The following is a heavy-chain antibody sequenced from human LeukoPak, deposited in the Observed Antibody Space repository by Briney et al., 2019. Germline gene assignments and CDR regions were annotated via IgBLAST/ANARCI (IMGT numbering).Heavy chain of an antibody. D-gene: IGHD3-22*01. CDR1: GFTFSSHW. V-gene: IGHV3-74*01. J-gene: IGHJ4*02. CDR3: VRLRRNNDRSGYYYYYDY. Sequence: GGSLRLSCAASGFTFSSHWIHWVRQAPGKGLVWVSRINGDGTTTSYADSVSGRFTISRDNAKNMLYLQMNSLRAEDTAVYFCVRLRRNNDRSGYYYYYDYWGQGTLVTVSS. CDR2: INGDGTTT.